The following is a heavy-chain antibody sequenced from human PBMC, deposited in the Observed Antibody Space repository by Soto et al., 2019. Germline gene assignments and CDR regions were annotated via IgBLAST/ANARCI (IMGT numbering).Heavy chain of an antibody. D-gene: IGHD5-12*01. CDR3: AREVTVASYSFDF. V-gene: IGHV1-69*01. CDR2: IIPIFNSA. Sequence: QVQLVQSGAEVKRPGSLVKVSCKASGGTFNNYALSWVRQAPGQGLEWMGGIIPIFNSANYAQKFQGRVTITADDSTSTAYMELRSLRPDDTAVYYCAREVTVASYSFDFWGQGTLVTVSS. CDR1: GGTFNNYA. J-gene: IGHJ4*02.